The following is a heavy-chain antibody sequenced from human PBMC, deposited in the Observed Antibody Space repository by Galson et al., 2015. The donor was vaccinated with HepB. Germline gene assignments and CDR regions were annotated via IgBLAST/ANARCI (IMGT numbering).Heavy chain of an antibody. J-gene: IGHJ6*02. D-gene: IGHD2-15*01. CDR3: ARVAGTIYYCGMDV. Sequence: CAISGDSVSSNSAAWNWIRQSPSRGLEWLGRTYYRSRWYNDYAESLRSRITINPDTSKNQFSLQLKYVTPEDTAVYYCARVAGTIYYCGMDVWGQGSLVTVSS. V-gene: IGHV6-1*01. CDR2: TYYRSRWYN. CDR1: GDSVSSNSAA.